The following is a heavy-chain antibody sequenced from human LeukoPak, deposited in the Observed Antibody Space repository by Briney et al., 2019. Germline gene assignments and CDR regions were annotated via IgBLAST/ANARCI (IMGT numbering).Heavy chain of an antibody. CDR2: IVGSGGST. CDR1: GFTFSSYA. J-gene: IGHJ4*02. D-gene: IGHD6-19*01. Sequence: GGSLRLSCAASGFTFSSYAMYWVRQAPGKGLEWVSGIVGSGGSTHYADSVKGRFTISRDNSKNTVYLQMNSLRAEDTAVYYCAKTTTGYSSGRYPGRPVDYWGQGTLVTVSS. CDR3: AKTTTGYSSGRYPGRPVDY. V-gene: IGHV3-23*01.